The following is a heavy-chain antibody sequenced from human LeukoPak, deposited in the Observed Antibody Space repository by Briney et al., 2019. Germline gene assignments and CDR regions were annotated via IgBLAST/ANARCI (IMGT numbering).Heavy chain of an antibody. Sequence: PGGSLRLSCAASGFTLSNHWMTWVRQAPGKGLEWVARIKQDGSEKHYVDSVKGRFTISRDNAKNSLYMQMNSLRAEDTAVYYCAREKRKFTMIVVPPPQYYFDYWGQGTLVTVSS. CDR2: IKQDGSEK. D-gene: IGHD3-22*01. CDR3: AREKRKFTMIVVPPPQYYFDY. CDR1: GFTLSNHW. V-gene: IGHV3-7*01. J-gene: IGHJ4*02.